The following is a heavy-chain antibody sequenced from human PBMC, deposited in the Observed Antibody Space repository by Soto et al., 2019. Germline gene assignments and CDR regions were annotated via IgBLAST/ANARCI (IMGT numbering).Heavy chain of an antibody. CDR2: IIPILGIA. V-gene: IGHV1-69*02. Sequence: GASVKVSCKASGGTFSSYTISWVRQAPGQGLEWMGRIIPILGIANYAQKLQGRVTMTTDTSTSTAYMELRSLRSDDTAVYYCARLYYDYIWGSYPHYYYYMDVWGKGTTVTVSS. CDR1: GGTFSSYT. J-gene: IGHJ6*03. CDR3: ARLYYDYIWGSYPHYYYYMDV. D-gene: IGHD3-16*01.